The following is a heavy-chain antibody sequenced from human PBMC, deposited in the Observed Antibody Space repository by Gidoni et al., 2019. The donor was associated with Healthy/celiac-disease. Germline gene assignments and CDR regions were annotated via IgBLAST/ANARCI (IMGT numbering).Heavy chain of an antibody. D-gene: IGHD3-10*01. J-gene: IGHJ4*02. CDR3: TRPGVTMVRGVTKYYFDY. CDR2: IRSKAYGGTT. Sequence: EVQLVESGGGLVQPGRSLRLSCTASGFTFGDYAMSWFRQAPGKGLEWVGFIRSKAYGGTTEYAASVKGRFTISRDDSKSIAYLQMNSLKTEDTAVYYCTRPGVTMVRGVTKYYFDYWGQGTLVTVSS. CDR1: GFTFGDYA. V-gene: IGHV3-49*03.